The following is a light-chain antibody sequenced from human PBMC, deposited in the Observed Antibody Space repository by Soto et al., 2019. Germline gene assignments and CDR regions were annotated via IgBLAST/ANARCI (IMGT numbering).Light chain of an antibody. J-gene: IGKJ4*01. CDR2: DAS. Sequence: DIQVTKSPPTLSASVGDRVTITCRASQTISTWMARYQQKPGKASKLLVYDASTLQSGVASRFSGSESGTEFTLTISSLQPEDVATYYCQQASSFPLTFGGGTKVDIK. CDR1: QTISTW. V-gene: IGKV1-5*01. CDR3: QQASSFPLT.